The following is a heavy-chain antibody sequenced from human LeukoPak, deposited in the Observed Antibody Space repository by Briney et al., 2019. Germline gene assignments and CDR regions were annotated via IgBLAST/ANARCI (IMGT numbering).Heavy chain of an antibody. Sequence: SGPTLVNPTQTLTLTCTFSGFSLSTSGVGVGWIRQPPGKALEWIGYIYYSGSTNYNPSLKSRVTISVDTSKNQFSLKLSSVTAADTAVYYCAGVESSSWYRVDYWGQGTLVTVSS. J-gene: IGHJ4*02. V-gene: IGHV4-61*08. CDR3: AGVESSSWYRVDY. D-gene: IGHD6-13*01. CDR1: GFSLSTSGVG. CDR2: IYYSGST.